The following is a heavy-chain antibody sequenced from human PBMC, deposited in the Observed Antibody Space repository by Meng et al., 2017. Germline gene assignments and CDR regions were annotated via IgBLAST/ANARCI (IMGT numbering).Heavy chain of an antibody. D-gene: IGHD6-19*01. Sequence: LPLQESGPGLVKPSETLSLTCTVSGGSISSSSYYWGWIRQPPGKGLEWIGSIYYSGSTYYNPSLESRVTISVDTSKNQFSLKLSPVTAADTAVYYCASLRIAVAGINWFDPWGQGTLVTVSS. CDR2: IYYSGST. J-gene: IGHJ5*02. CDR3: ASLRIAVAGINWFDP. CDR1: GGSISSSSYY. V-gene: IGHV4-39*07.